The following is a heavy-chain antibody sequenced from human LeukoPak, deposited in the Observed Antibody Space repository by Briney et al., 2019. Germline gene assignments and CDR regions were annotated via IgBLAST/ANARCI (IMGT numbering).Heavy chain of an antibody. D-gene: IGHD4-23*01. CDR1: GFTLSSYW. Sequence: GGSLRLSCAASGFTLSSYWMSWVRQAPGKGLEWVANIKQDGSEKYYVDSVKGRFTISRDNAKNSLYLHMNSLRAEDTAVYYCARDYGGSSPFDYWGQGTLVTVSS. CDR2: IKQDGSEK. CDR3: ARDYGGSSPFDY. J-gene: IGHJ4*02. V-gene: IGHV3-7*01.